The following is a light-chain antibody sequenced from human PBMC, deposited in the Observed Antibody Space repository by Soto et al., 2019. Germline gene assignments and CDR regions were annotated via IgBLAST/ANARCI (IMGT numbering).Light chain of an antibody. Sequence: EIVLTQSPGTLYFSPGERATLSCRASQSVSSSYLAWYQQKPGQAPRLLIYGASSRATDIPDRFSGSGSGTDFTLTISRLEPEDFAVYYCQQYGSSPPTFGPGTKVDIK. CDR3: QQYGSSPPT. CDR2: GAS. J-gene: IGKJ3*01. V-gene: IGKV3-20*01. CDR1: QSVSSSY.